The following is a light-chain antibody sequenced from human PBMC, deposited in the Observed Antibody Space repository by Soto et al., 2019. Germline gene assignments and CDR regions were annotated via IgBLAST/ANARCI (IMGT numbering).Light chain of an antibody. CDR3: QQSFSSPYT. J-gene: IGKJ2*01. Sequence: DIQMTQSPSSLSASVGDRVTITCGASQSISSYLNWYQQKAGKAPNPLIYAVSSLQGGVPARFSGGVFGTDFTLTISSLQPEDFATYYRQQSFSSPYTFGQGTKLQIK. CDR2: AVS. V-gene: IGKV1-39*01. CDR1: QSISSY.